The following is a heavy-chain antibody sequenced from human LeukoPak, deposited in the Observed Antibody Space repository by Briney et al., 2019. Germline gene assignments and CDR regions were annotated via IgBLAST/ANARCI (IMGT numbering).Heavy chain of an antibody. D-gene: IGHD2-2*01. Sequence: SETLSLTCAVYGGSFSGYYWSWIRQPPGKGLERIGEINHSGSTNYNPSLKSRVTISVDTSKNQFSLKLSSVTAADTAVYYCAREGGCSSTSCYCDYWGQGTLVTVSS. CDR1: GGSFSGYY. J-gene: IGHJ4*02. CDR2: INHSGST. CDR3: AREGGCSSTSCYCDY. V-gene: IGHV4-34*01.